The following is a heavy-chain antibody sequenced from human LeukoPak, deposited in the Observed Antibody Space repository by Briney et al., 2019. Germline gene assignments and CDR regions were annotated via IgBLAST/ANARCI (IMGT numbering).Heavy chain of an antibody. Sequence: ASVKVSCKASGYTFTSYGISWVRQAPGQGLEWMGWISAYNGNTNYAQKLQGRVTMTTDTSTSTAYMELRSLRSDDTAVYYCVRDLMVDCSSTSCHPLYYYYYGMDVWGQGTTVTVSS. CDR1: GYTFTSYG. CDR2: ISAYNGNT. J-gene: IGHJ6*02. V-gene: IGHV1-18*01. D-gene: IGHD2-2*01. CDR3: VRDLMVDCSSTSCHPLYYYYYGMDV.